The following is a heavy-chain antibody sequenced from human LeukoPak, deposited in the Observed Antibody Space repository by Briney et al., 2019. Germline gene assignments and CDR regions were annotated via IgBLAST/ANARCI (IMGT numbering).Heavy chain of an antibody. CDR1: GYTFTAYY. D-gene: IGHD3-10*01. CDR2: INPNSGGT. J-gene: IGHJ5*02. CDR3: ARDRGDKNSDP. V-gene: IGHV1-2*02. Sequence: ASVKVSCKASGYTFTAYYIHWVRQAPGQEPEWMGWINPNSGGTKYAQKFQGRVTMTRDTSISTAFMELNRLRSDDTAVYFCARDRGDKNSDPWGQGTLVTVSS.